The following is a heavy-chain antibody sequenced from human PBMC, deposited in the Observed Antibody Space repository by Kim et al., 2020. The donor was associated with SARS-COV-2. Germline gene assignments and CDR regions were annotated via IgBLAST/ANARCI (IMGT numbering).Heavy chain of an antibody. V-gene: IGHV3-48*02. CDR2: ISSSSSTI. Sequence: GGSLRLSCAASGFTFSSYSMNWVRQAPGKGLEWVSYISSSSSTIYYADSVKGRFTISRDNAKNSLYLQMNSLRDEDTAVYYCARVATRDYGDYVLHYYYGMDVWGQGTTVTVSS. J-gene: IGHJ6*02. CDR1: GFTFSSYS. D-gene: IGHD4-17*01. CDR3: ARVATRDYGDYVLHYYYGMDV.